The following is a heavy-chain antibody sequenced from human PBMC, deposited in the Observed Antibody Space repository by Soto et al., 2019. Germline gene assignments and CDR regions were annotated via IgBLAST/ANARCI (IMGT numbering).Heavy chain of an antibody. CDR1: GYSFTSYW. J-gene: IGHJ6*02. CDR2: IYPGDSDT. CDR3: ARPREAGKYYYGVDV. V-gene: IGHV5-51*01. Sequence: GEALKISCKGSGYSFTSYWIGWVRQMPGKGLEWMGIIYPGDSDTRYSPSFQGQVTISADKTINTAYLQWNSLKASDTAVYYCARPREAGKYYYGVDVWGQGTAVTVS. D-gene: IGHD6-19*01.